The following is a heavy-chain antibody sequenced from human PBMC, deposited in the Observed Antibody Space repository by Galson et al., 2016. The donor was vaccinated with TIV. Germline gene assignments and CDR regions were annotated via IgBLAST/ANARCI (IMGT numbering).Heavy chain of an antibody. CDR1: GFSFTDYW. D-gene: IGHD2-8*02. Sequence: FLRLSCAASGFSFTDYWMHWVRQVPGKGLVWVSRINSDGVTSHYADSVKGRFDISRDNAKNTLDLQMNGLTADDTAVYYCARGPGYCTGGVCYSNWYFDIWGRGTLVTVSS. V-gene: IGHV3-74*01. J-gene: IGHJ2*01. CDR3: ARGPGYCTGGVCYSNWYFDI. CDR2: INSDGVTS.